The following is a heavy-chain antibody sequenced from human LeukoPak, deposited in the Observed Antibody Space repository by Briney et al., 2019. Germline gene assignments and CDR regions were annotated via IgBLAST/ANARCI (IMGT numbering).Heavy chain of an antibody. V-gene: IGHV3-23*01. Sequence: GGSLRLSCAASGIAFSDSAMYWVRQAPGKGLECVSVITDSYNTYYGDSVKGRFTVSRDNSRKTLFLQMNSLRVDDTALYYCVKGACSSGCSGNHWGQGTRVIVSS. CDR2: ITDSYNT. CDR1: GIAFSDSA. CDR3: VKGACSSGCSGNH. D-gene: IGHD6-19*01. J-gene: IGHJ5*02.